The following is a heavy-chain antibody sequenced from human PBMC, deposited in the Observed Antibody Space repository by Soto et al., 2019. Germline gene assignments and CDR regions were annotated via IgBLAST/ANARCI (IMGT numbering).Heavy chain of an antibody. D-gene: IGHD6-13*01. Sequence: QVQLQESGPGLVKPSQTLSLTCTVSGGSISRGGYYWSWIRQHPGKGLEWIGYIFYSGSTNYNPSLKSRVTISLDTSKNQFSLKLSSVTAADTAVYYCARVDSSSYYDYWGQGTLVTVSS. V-gene: IGHV4-31*03. CDR2: IFYSGST. CDR3: ARVDSSSYYDY. J-gene: IGHJ4*02. CDR1: GGSISRGGYY.